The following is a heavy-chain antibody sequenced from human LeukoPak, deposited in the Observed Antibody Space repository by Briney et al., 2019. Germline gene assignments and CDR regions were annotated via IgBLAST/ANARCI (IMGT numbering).Heavy chain of an antibody. CDR2: IYPGDSDT. Sequence: GESLKISCKGSGYRFTSYWIGWVRHMPGKGLEWMGIIYPGDSDTRYSPSCQGQVTISADKSINTAYVQWSSLKASDNAMYYCARRVVNNRNWYFNLWGRGTLVTVSS. J-gene: IGHJ2*01. CDR3: ARRVVNNRNWYFNL. V-gene: IGHV5-51*01. D-gene: IGHD4-23*01. CDR1: GYRFTSYW.